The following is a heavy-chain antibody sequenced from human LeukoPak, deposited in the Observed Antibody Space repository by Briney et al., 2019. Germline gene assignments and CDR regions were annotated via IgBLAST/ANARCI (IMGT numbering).Heavy chain of an antibody. V-gene: IGHV1-2*06. CDR3: ARIAAGYLDFDT. Sequence: ASVKVSCKASGYTFTGYNMHWVRQAPGQGLEWMGRINPNSGGTNYAQKFQGRVTMTRDTSISTAYMERSRVRSDDTAVYYCARIAAGYLDFDTLGQGTLVTVSS. D-gene: IGHD6-13*01. CDR2: INPNSGGT. J-gene: IGHJ4*02. CDR1: GYTFTGYN.